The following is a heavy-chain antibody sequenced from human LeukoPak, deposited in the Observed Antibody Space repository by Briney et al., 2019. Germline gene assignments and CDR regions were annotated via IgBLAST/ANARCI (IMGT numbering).Heavy chain of an antibody. Sequence: SQTLSLTCTVSGGSISGSGYYWSWIRQPPGKGLEWIGYIYHTGSTNYNPSLKSRVTISVDTSKNQFSLKLSSVTAADTAVYYCARGWVYAFDIWGQGTMVTVSS. J-gene: IGHJ3*02. CDR3: ARGWVYAFDI. V-gene: IGHV4-30-2*01. CDR1: GGSISGSGYY. D-gene: IGHD6-13*01. CDR2: IYHTGST.